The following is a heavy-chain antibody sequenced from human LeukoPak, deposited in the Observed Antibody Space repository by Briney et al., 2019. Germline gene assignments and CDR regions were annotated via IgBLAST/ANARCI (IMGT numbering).Heavy chain of an antibody. CDR2: MNPNSGNT. J-gene: IGHJ4*02. Sequence: ASVKVSCKASGYTFTSYDINWVRQATGQGLEWMGWMNPNSGNTGYAQKFQGRVTITRNTSISTAYMELSSLRSEDTAVYYCARGTPNCGGDCYVIDYWGQGTLVTVSS. D-gene: IGHD2-21*02. V-gene: IGHV1-8*01. CDR1: GYTFTSYD. CDR3: ARGTPNCGGDCYVIDY.